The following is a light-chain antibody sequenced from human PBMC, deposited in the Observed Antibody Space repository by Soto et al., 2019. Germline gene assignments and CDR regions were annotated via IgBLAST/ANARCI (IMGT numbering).Light chain of an antibody. CDR1: QSVSASY. V-gene: IGKV3-20*01. Sequence: EFALTQSPGTLSLSPGERATLSCGASQSVSASYLAWYQQKPGQAPRLLIYAASSRATGIPDRFSGSGSGTDFTLTVSRLEPADFGVYYCQQYGSSHTFGQGTRLEI. CDR3: QQYGSSHT. CDR2: AAS. J-gene: IGKJ5*01.